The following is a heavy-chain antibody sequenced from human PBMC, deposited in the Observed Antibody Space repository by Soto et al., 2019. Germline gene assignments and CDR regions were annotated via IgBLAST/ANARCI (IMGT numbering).Heavy chain of an antibody. CDR1: GGTFSSYA. J-gene: IGHJ6*02. V-gene: IGHV1-69*13. D-gene: IGHD3-3*01. CDR2: IIPIVGTA. Sequence: SVKVSCKASGGTFSSYAISRVRQAPGQGPEWMGGIIPIVGTANYAQKFQGRVTITADESTSTAYMELSSLRSEDTAVYYCARGIVFGGRAFYYYYGRDVWGQGTTVTVSS. CDR3: ARGIVFGGRAFYYYYGRDV.